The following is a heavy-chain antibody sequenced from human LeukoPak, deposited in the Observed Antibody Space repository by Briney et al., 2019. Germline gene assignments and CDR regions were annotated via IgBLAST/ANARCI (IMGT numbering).Heavy chain of an antibody. J-gene: IGHJ4*02. CDR3: ARDLGGSCIDY. CDR2: INPSGGST. V-gene: IGHV1-46*01. D-gene: IGHD2-15*01. CDR1: GYTFTSYY. Sequence: ASVKVSCKASGYTFTSYYMHWVRQAPGQGLEWMGIINPSGGSTSYAQEFQGKVTMTTHKPTSTVYMELSSLRSEDTAVYYCARDLGGSCIDYWGQGTLVTVSS.